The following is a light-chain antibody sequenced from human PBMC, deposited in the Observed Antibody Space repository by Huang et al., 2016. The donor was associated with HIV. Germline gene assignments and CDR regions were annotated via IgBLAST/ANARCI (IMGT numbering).Light chain of an antibody. CDR2: DAS. CDR3: QLRT. J-gene: IGKJ2*01. V-gene: IGKV3-11*01. CDR1: QSVSSY. Sequence: EIVLTQSPATLSLSPGERATLSCRASQSVSSYLAWYQQKPGQAPRLLIYDASNRATGIPARCSGSGSGTDFTLTIDSLEPEDFALYYCQLRTFGQGTKLEIK.